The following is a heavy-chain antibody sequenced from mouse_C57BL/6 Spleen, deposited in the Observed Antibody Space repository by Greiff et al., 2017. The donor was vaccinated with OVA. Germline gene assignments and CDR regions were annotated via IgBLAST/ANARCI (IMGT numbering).Heavy chain of an antibody. J-gene: IGHJ4*01. V-gene: IGHV3-6*01. CDR1: GYSITSGYY. CDR2: ISYDGSN. CDR3: ARRTPLGAMDY. D-gene: IGHD3-3*01. Sequence: VQLKESGPGLVKPSQSLSLTCSVTGYSITSGYYWNWIRQFPGNNLEWMGYISYDGSNNYNPSLKNRISITRDTSKNQFFLKLNSVTTEDTATYYCARRTPLGAMDYWGQGTSVTVSS.